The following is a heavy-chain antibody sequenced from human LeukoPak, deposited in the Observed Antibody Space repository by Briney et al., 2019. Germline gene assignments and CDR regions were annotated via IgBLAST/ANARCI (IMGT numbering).Heavy chain of an antibody. V-gene: IGHV3-74*01. J-gene: IGHJ4*02. CDR3: ANSYSPPHF. CDR1: GFTFSNSW. D-gene: IGHD3-10*01. Sequence: GGSLRLSCAASGFTFSNSWMHWVRQAPGKRLVWVSRINTDGSTTNYADSVKGRFTISRDSARNTVYLQMNSLRAEDSAVYYCANSYSPPHFWGQGTLVTVSS. CDR2: INTDGSTT.